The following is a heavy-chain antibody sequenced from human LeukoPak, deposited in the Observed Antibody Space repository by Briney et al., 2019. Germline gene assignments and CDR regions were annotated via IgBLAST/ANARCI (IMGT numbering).Heavy chain of an antibody. CDR2: ISGSGGST. Sequence: GSLRLSCAASGFTFSSYAMSWVRQAPGKGLEWVSAISGSGGSTYYADSVKGRFTISRDNSKNTLYLQMNSLRAEDTAVYYCARYGEWELRGSLNAFDIWGQGTIVTVSS. CDR1: GFTFSSYA. J-gene: IGHJ3*02. CDR3: ARYGEWELRGSLNAFDI. D-gene: IGHD1-26*01. V-gene: IGHV3-23*01.